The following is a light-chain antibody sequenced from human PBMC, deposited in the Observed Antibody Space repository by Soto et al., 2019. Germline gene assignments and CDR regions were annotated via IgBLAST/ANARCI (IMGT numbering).Light chain of an antibody. CDR2: KAS. J-gene: IGKJ4*01. CDR1: QTISSW. CDR3: QQYNSYPLT. V-gene: IGKV1-5*03. Sequence: DIQMTQSPSTLSGSVGARVTITCRASQTISSWLAWYQQKPGKAPKLLIYKASTLKSGVPSRFSGSGSGTELTLTISSLQPDDFATYYCQQYNSYPLTFGGGTKVDIK.